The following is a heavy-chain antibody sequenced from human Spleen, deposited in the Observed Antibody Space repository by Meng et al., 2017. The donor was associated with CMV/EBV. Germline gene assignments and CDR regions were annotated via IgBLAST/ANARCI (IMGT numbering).Heavy chain of an antibody. CDR3: ARTCSSTSCYLGEDAFDI. D-gene: IGHD2-2*01. J-gene: IGHJ3*02. CDR1: GFTFSDYW. V-gene: IGHV3-7*01. CDR2: IKQDGSEK. Sequence: GESLKISCAASGFTFSDYWMSWVRQAPGKGLEWVASIKQDGSEKYYVDSVKGRFTISRDNAKNSLYLEMISLRAEDTAVYYCARTCSSTSCYLGEDAFDIWGQGTMVTVSS.